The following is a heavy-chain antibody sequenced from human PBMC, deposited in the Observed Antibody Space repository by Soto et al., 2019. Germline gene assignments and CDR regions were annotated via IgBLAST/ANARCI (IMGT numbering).Heavy chain of an antibody. CDR2: INHSGST. Sequence: SETLSLTCAVYGGSFSGYYWSWIRQPPGKGLEWIGEINHSGSTNYNPSLKSRVTISVDTSKNQFSLKLSSVTAADTAVYYCARVHPSVARDTFDYWGQGTLVTVSS. CDR1: GGSFSGYY. CDR3: ARVHPSVARDTFDY. D-gene: IGHD6-19*01. J-gene: IGHJ4*02. V-gene: IGHV4-34*01.